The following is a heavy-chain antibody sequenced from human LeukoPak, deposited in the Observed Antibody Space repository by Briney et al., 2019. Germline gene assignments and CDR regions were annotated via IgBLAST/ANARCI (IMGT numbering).Heavy chain of an antibody. D-gene: IGHD6-13*01. CDR2: INPSGDIT. V-gene: IGHV1-46*01. J-gene: IGHJ4*02. CDR3: ASDYSSSWPRRYFDY. CDR1: GYTFTSYY. Sequence: ASVKVSCKASGYTFTSYYIHWVRQAPGQGLEWMGIINPSGDITSYAQKFQGRVTMTRDTSTSTVYMELSSLRSEDTAVYYCASDYSSSWPRRYFDYWGQGTLVTVSS.